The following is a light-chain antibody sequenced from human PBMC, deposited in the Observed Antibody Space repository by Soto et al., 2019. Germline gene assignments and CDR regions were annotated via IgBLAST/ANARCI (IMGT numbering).Light chain of an antibody. Sequence: QSALTQPASVSGSPGQSITIACTGTSNDVGSYNLVSWYQQHPGKAPKLLIYEGSKRPSGVSNRFSGSKSGNTASLTISGLQAEDGADYYCSSYAGSTNSVVFGGGTQLTVL. V-gene: IGLV2-23*01. J-gene: IGLJ2*01. CDR1: SNDVGSYNL. CDR2: EGS. CDR3: SSYAGSTNSVV.